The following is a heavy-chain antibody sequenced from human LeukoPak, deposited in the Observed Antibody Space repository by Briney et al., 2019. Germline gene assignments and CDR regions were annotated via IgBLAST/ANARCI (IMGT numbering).Heavy chain of an antibody. CDR3: AIMHGYYDGSGYWVQ. CDR1: GFTFSSYA. V-gene: IGHV3-23*01. D-gene: IGHD3-22*01. J-gene: IGHJ1*01. CDR2: ITPNADRT. Sequence: PGGSLRLSCAASGFTFSSYAMSWVRQAPGKGLEWVSFITPNADRTSYADSVEGRFTISRDNPRNTVYMQMNSLRDEDTAVYYCAIMHGYYDGSGYWVQWGQGTLVTVSS.